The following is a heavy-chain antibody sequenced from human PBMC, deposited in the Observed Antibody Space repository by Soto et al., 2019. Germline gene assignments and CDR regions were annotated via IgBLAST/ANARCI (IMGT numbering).Heavy chain of an antibody. Sequence: KASGYTYACRSLWSPCHSKKQGLEWMGIINPSGGSTSYAQKFQGRVTMTRDTSTSTVYMELSSLRSEDTAVYYCARDRYCSGGSCYEYFQHWGQGTLVTVSS. V-gene: IGHV1-46*03. CDR2: INPSGGST. CDR3: ARDRYCSGGSCYEYFQH. J-gene: IGHJ1*01. D-gene: IGHD2-15*01. CDR1: GYTYACRS.